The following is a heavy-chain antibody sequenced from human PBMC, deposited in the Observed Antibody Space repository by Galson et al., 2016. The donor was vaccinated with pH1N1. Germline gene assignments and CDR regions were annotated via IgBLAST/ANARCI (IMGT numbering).Heavy chain of an antibody. J-gene: IGHJ3*01. D-gene: IGHD3-16*01. CDR1: GFSISSSGMG. Sequence: PALVKPTQTLTLTCTFSGFSISSSGMGVGWIRQPPGKALEWLAVIYWDDDKRYSPPLKSRLTITKDTSKNHVVLKMTNMDPADTATYYCAHREVMITNAFDFWGQGTMVTVSS. V-gene: IGHV2-5*02. CDR3: AHREVMITNAFDF. CDR2: IYWDDDK.